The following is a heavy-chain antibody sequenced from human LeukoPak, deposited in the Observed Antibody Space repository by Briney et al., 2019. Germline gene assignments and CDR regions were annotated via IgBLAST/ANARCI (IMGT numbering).Heavy chain of an antibody. CDR1: GFTFSSYW. CDR2: IYSGGST. Sequence: GGSLRLSCAASGFTFSSYWMHWVRQAPGKGLEWVSVIYSGGSTYYADSVKGRFTISRHNSKNTLYLQMNSLRAEGTAVYYCARDLGPGVDIWGQGTMVTVSS. D-gene: IGHD3-16*01. V-gene: IGHV3-53*04. CDR3: ARDLGPGVDI. J-gene: IGHJ3*02.